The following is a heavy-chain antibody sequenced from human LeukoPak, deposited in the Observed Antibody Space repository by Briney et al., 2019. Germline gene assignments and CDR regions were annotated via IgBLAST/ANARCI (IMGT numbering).Heavy chain of an antibody. CDR1: GYTFTSYG. V-gene: IGHV1-18*01. Sequence: GASVKVSCKASGYTFTSYGISWVRQAPGQGLEWMGWISAYNGNTNYAQKLQGRVTMTTDTSTSTAYMELRSLRSDDTAVYYCARVNHTGYGLPNDFDYWGQGTLVTVSS. J-gene: IGHJ4*02. CDR3: ARVNHTGYGLPNDFDY. D-gene: IGHD3-9*01. CDR2: ISAYNGNT.